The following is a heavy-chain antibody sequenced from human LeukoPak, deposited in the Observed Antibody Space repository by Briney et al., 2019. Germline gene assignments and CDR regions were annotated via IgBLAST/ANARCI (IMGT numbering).Heavy chain of an antibody. J-gene: IGHJ4*02. D-gene: IGHD1-26*01. CDR3: ARDRVGATTNFDY. Sequence: PGGSLRLSCAASGFTVSSNYMSWVRQAPGRGLEWVSVIYSAGNTYYADSVEGRFTISRDNSKNTVYLQMNSLRAEDTAVYYCARDRVGATTNFDYWGQGTLVTVSS. V-gene: IGHV3-53*01. CDR2: IYSAGNT. CDR1: GFTVSSNY.